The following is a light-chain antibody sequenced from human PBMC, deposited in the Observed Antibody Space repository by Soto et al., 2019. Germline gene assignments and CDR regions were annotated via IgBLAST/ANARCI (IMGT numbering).Light chain of an antibody. CDR1: QGISNY. Sequence: DIQMTQSPSSLSASVGDRVTITCRASQGISNYLAWYQQKPGKVPKLLIYAASTLQSGVPSRFIGSGSGTDFTLTISSLQHEDVATYYCQKYNSAPPYTFGQGTKLEIK. CDR3: QKYNSAPPYT. V-gene: IGKV1-27*01. J-gene: IGKJ2*01. CDR2: AAS.